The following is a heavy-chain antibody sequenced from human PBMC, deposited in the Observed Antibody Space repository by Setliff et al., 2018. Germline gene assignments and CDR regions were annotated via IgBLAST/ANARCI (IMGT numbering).Heavy chain of an antibody. D-gene: IGHD3-3*01. CDR2: IYYSGST. J-gene: IGHJ6*03. V-gene: IGHV4-31*03. Sequence: SETLSLTCTVSGGSISSGGYYWSWIRQHPGKGLEWIGYIYYSGSTYYNPSLKSRVTISVDTSKNQFSLKLSSVTAADTAVYYCARQVSHYDFWSGYYGYYHYYMDVWGKGTTVTVSS. CDR1: GGSISSGGYY. CDR3: ARQVSHYDFWSGYYGYYHYYMDV.